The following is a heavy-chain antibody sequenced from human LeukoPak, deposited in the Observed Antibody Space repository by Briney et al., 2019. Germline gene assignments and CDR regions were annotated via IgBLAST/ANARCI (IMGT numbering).Heavy chain of an antibody. CDR3: ARGGPDSSDYSSLFDY. CDR1: GFTFSNYW. CDR2: NSSDGSSR. J-gene: IGHJ4*02. Sequence: GGSLRLSCAASGFTFSNYWMSWVRQAPGKGLVRVSRNSSDGSSRHYADSVKGRFTISRDNAKNTLHQQMTSLRAEDTAVYYCARGGPDSSDYSSLFDYWGRGILVTVPS. D-gene: IGHD3-22*01. V-gene: IGHV3-74*01.